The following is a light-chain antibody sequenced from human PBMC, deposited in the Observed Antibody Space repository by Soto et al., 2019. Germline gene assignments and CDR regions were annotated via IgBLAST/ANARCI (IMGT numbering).Light chain of an antibody. CDR2: GAS. Sequence: EKVMTQSPATLSMSPGERATLSCRASQSVGSFLAWYQQKPGQAPRLLIYGASTRATGIPARFSGSGSGTEFTLTISSLQSEDFAVYYCQQYTNWPSWTVGQGTKVDIK. V-gene: IGKV3-15*01. CDR3: QQYTNWPSWT. J-gene: IGKJ1*01. CDR1: QSVGSF.